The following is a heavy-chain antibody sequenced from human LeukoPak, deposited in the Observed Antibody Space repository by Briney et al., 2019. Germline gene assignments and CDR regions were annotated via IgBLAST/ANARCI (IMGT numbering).Heavy chain of an antibody. Sequence: SETLSLTCTVSGGSISSYYWSWIRQPPGKGLEWIGYIYYSGSTNYNPSLKSRVTISVDTSKNQFSLKLGSVTAADTAVYYCARHYYDILTGYSDAFDIWGQGTMVTVSS. CDR2: IYYSGST. CDR1: GGSISSYY. V-gene: IGHV4-59*08. J-gene: IGHJ3*02. CDR3: ARHYYDILTGYSDAFDI. D-gene: IGHD3-9*01.